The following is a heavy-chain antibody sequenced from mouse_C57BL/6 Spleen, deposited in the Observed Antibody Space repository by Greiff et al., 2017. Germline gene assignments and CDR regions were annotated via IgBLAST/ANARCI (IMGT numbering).Heavy chain of an antibody. V-gene: IGHV1-80*01. CDR3: ASPPGWAEGYYGCAY. CDR1: GYAFSSYW. J-gene: IGHJ3*01. Sequence: VQLQQSGAELVKPGASVKISCKASGYAFSSYWMNWVKQRPGKGLEWIGQIYPGDGDTNYNGKFKGKATLTADKSSSTAYMQLSSLTSEDSAVYFCASPPGWAEGYYGCAYWGQGTLVTVSA. CDR2: IYPGDGDT. D-gene: IGHD2-3*01.